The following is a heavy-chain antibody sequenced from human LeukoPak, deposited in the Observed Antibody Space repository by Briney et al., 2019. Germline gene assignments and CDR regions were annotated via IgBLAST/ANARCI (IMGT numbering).Heavy chain of an antibody. Sequence: SETLSLTCAVYGGSFSGYYWSWIRQPPGKGLEWVGEINHSGSTNYNPSLKSRVTISVDTSKNQFSLKLSSVTAADTAVYYCARDTLLYYYDSTGYAPYNWFDPWGQGTLVTVSS. D-gene: IGHD3-22*01. J-gene: IGHJ5*02. CDR2: INHSGST. CDR1: GGSFSGYY. CDR3: ARDTLLYYYDSTGYAPYNWFDP. V-gene: IGHV4-34*01.